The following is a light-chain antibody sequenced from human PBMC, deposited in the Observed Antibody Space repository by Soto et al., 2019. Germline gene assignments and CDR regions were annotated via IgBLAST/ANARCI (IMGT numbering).Light chain of an antibody. J-gene: IGKJ1*01. CDR2: DGS. Sequence: DIQMTQSPSTLSASVGDRVTITCRASQSISSWLAWYQQKPGKAPKLLIYDGSSLESGVPSRFSGSGSGTEFTLTISSLQPDDFATYYCQQYNSYPWTFGQGTQVEIK. CDR1: QSISSW. V-gene: IGKV1-5*01. CDR3: QQYNSYPWT.